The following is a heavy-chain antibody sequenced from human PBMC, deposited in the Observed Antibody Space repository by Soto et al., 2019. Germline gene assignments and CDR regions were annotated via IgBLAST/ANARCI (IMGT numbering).Heavy chain of an antibody. V-gene: IGHV2-5*02. CDR3: AHSEIAAAGVVDYYMDV. CDR1: GFSLSTSGVG. Sequence: SGPTLVNPTQTLTLTCTFSGFSLSTSGVGVGWIRQPPGKALEWLALIYWDDDKRYSPSLKSRLTITKDTSKNQVVLTMTNMDPVDTATYYCAHSEIAAAGVVDYYMDVWGKGTTVTVSS. J-gene: IGHJ6*03. CDR2: IYWDDDK. D-gene: IGHD6-13*01.